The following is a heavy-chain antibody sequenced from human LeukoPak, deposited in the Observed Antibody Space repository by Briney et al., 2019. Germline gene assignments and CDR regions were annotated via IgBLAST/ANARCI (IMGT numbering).Heavy chain of an antibody. D-gene: IGHD2-2*01. J-gene: IGHJ6*04. V-gene: IGHV4-39*07. CDR2: IYYSGST. Sequence: SETLSLTCTVSGGSISSSSYYWGWIRQPPGKGLEWIVSIYYSGSTYYNPSLKSRVTISVDTSKNQFSLKLSSVTAADTPVYYCAREYCSSTSCHEVDVWGKGTTVTVSS. CDR1: GGSISSSSYY. CDR3: AREYCSSTSCHEVDV.